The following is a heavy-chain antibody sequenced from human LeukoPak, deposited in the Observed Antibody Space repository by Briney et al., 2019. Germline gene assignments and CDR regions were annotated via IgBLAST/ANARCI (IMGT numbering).Heavy chain of an antibody. Sequence: GGSLRLSCAASGFTFSSYGMHWVRQAPGKGLEWVAFIRYDGSNKYYADSVKGRFTISRDNSKNTLYLQMDSLRAEDTAVYYCARGSHYYDSFQHWGQGTLVTVSS. D-gene: IGHD3-22*01. CDR1: GFTFSSYG. V-gene: IGHV3-30*02. CDR2: IRYDGSNK. CDR3: ARGSHYYDSFQH. J-gene: IGHJ1*01.